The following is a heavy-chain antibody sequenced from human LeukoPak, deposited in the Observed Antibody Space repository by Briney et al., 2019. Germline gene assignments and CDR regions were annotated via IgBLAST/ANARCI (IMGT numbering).Heavy chain of an antibody. D-gene: IGHD6-19*01. CDR2: ISSSSSYI. Sequence: GGCLRPSSAASGFTFSNFGINWVRQAPGEGLEWVSSISSSSSYISYADLVKGRFTISRDNAKNSLDLQMNSLRAEDTAVYYCAIDRYSSGWYTFDYWGQGTLVTVSS. CDR3: AIDRYSSGWYTFDY. J-gene: IGHJ4*02. CDR1: GFTFSNFG. V-gene: IGHV3-21*01.